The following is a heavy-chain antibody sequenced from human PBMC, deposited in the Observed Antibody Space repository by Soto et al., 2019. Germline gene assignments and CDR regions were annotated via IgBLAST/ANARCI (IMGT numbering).Heavy chain of an antibody. J-gene: IGHJ4*02. CDR2: IYYSGIT. V-gene: IGHV4-31*03. Sequence: QVQLQESGPGLVKPSQTLSLTCTVSGGSISSGGYYCSWIRQHPGKGLEWIGYIYYSGITYYNPSRKTRISISIDTSKKQFSLKLSSVTAADTAVYYCAVRLGDPGRLYFDYWGQGTLVTVSS. CDR1: GGSISSGGYY. D-gene: IGHD3-16*01. CDR3: AVRLGDPGRLYFDY.